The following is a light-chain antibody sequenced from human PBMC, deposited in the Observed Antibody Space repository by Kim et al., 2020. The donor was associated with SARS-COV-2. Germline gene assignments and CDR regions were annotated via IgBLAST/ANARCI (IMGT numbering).Light chain of an antibody. J-gene: IGKJ5*01. V-gene: IGKV1-33*01. Sequence: AAVWDRVTITCHASNDINIYLNWYQQKPGKAPNLLINDASNLETGVPSRFSGSGSGTQFTLAISSLQPADIATYYCQQFHDLPFTFGQGTRLEIK. CDR2: DAS. CDR1: NDINIY. CDR3: QQFHDLPFT.